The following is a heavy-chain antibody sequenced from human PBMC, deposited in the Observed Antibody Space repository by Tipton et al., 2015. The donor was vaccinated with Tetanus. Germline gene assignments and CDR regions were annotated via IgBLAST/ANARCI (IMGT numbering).Heavy chain of an antibody. V-gene: IGHV3-48*02. CDR3: ARRGEARANWFDS. CDR1: GFSFRGFG. CDR2: ISYSSTSI. Sequence: SLRLSCAGSGFSFRGFGMNWVRQAPGKGLEWISYISYSSTSIYYADSVKGRFAVSRDNAKNSLYLQMNTLRDDDTAVYYCARRGEARANWFDSWGQGTLVTVSS. J-gene: IGHJ5*01.